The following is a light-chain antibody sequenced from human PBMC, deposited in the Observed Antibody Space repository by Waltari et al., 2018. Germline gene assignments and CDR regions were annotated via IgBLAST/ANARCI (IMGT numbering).Light chain of an antibody. J-gene: IGKJ4*01. CDR3: QQYYSTPLT. CDR1: QSVLYSSNNKNY. Sequence: DIVMTQSADSLPVSLGERATINCQSSQSVLYSSNNKNYLAWYQQKPGQPPKLLIYWASTRESGVPDRFSGSGSGTDFTLTISSLQAEDVAVYYCQQYYSTPLTFGGGTKVEIK. CDR2: WAS. V-gene: IGKV4-1*01.